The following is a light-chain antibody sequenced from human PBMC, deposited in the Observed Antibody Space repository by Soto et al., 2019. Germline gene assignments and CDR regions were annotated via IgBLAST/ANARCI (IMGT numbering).Light chain of an antibody. J-gene: IGKJ1*01. CDR3: LQGADWPWT. Sequence: DVVMTQSPLSLSVTLGQPASISCRSTQGLVYSDGNTFLNWFHQRPGQSPRRLIYQVSNRDSGVPVRFSGSGSGSEFTLTISRVEAEDVGIYCCLQGADWPWTVGQGTKVEIK. CDR1: QGLVYSDGNTF. CDR2: QVS. V-gene: IGKV2-30*01.